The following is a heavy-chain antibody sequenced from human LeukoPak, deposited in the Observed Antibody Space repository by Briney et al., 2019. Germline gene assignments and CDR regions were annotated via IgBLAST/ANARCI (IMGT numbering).Heavy chain of an antibody. Sequence: ASVRVSCKASGYTFTGHYINWVRQAPGQGLEWMGRIIPFSGITKSAQHFQGRVTITGDKSTSTAYMELRRLTSDDTAVYYCARSQRADAFDIWGQGTSVTVSS. V-gene: IGHV1-2*02. CDR1: GYTFTGHY. CDR3: ARSQRADAFDI. J-gene: IGHJ3*02. CDR2: IIPFSGIT.